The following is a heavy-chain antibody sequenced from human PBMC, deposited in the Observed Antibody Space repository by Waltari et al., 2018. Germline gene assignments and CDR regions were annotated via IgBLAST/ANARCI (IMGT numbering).Heavy chain of an antibody. CDR1: GYTFTNYA. D-gene: IGHD2-2*01. J-gene: IGHJ5*02. V-gene: IGHV7-4-1*02. CDR3: AREVVPAATIVVNWFDP. Sequence: QVQLVQSGSELKKPGASVKVSCKASGYTFTNYAINWLRQAPGQGLELMGWIKENNGNPTYVKGLTGRFVFTWDTSVSTAYLQINSLKADDTAVYYCAREVVPAATIVVNWFDPWGQGTLVTVSS. CDR2: IKENNGNP.